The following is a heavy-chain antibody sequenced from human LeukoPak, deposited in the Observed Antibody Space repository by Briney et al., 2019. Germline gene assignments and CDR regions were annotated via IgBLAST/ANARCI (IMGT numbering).Heavy chain of an antibody. CDR3: AKEDCSGGSCYSGYYYYGMDV. D-gene: IGHD2-15*01. Sequence: GGSLRLSCAASGFTFSSYGMHWVRQAPGKGLEWVAVISYDGSNKYYADSVKGRFTISRDNSKNTLYLQMNSLRAEDTAVYYCAKEDCSGGSCYSGYYYYGMDVWGQETTVTVSS. J-gene: IGHJ6*02. V-gene: IGHV3-30*18. CDR1: GFTFSSYG. CDR2: ISYDGSNK.